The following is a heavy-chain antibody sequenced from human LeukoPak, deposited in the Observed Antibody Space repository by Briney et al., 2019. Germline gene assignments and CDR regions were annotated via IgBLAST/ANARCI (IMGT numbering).Heavy chain of an antibody. V-gene: IGHV4-61*02. CDR3: ARLLGTRSYFDY. CDR2: IYTSGST. D-gene: IGHD1-1*01. Sequence: SETLSLTCTVSGGTISSGSYYWSWIRQPAGKGLEWIGRIYTSGSTNYNPSLKSRVTISVDTSKNQFSLKLSSVTAADTAVYFCARLLGTRSYFDYWGQGTLVTVSS. J-gene: IGHJ4*02. CDR1: GGTISSGSYY.